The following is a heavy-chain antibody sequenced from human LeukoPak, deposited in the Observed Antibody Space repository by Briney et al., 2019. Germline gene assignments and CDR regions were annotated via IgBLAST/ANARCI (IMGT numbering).Heavy chain of an antibody. V-gene: IGHV3-15*01. J-gene: IGHJ3*02. CDR3: TTFDYAAFLI. Sequence: PGGSLILSCAVSGFTSSNAWMSWVRQAPGKVLEWVGRIKSKTDGGTRDYAAPRKGRFAISRDDSKHALYLQMNSLKTEDTAVYYCTTFDYAAFLIWGQGTMVTVSS. CDR2: IKSKTDGGTR. D-gene: IGHD4/OR15-4a*01. CDR1: GFTSSNAW.